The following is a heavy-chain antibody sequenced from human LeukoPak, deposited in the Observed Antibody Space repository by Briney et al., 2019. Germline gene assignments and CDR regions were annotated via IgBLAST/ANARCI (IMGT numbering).Heavy chain of an antibody. CDR1: GFTFSSYG. CDR3: AKGARIQLWFEGYYYYMDV. J-gene: IGHJ6*03. Sequence: PGGSLRLSCAASGFTFSSYGMHWVRQAPGKGLEWVSYISSSSSTMYYADSVKGRFTISRDNSKNTLYLQMNSLRAEDTAVYYCAKGARIQLWFEGYYYYMDVWGKGTTVTVSS. CDR2: ISSSSSTM. D-gene: IGHD5-18*01. V-gene: IGHV3-48*01.